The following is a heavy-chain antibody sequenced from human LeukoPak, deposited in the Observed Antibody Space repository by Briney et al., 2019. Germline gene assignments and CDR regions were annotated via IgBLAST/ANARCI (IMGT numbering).Heavy chain of an antibody. V-gene: IGHV4-34*01. D-gene: IGHD5-18*01. J-gene: IGHJ4*02. CDR3: AREQLWTYYFDY. Sequence: PSETLSLTCAVYGGSFSGYYWSWIRQPPGKGLEWIGEINHSGSTNYNPSLKSRVTISVDTSKNQFSLKLSSVTAADTAVYYCAREQLWTYYFDYWGQGTLVTVSS. CDR2: INHSGST. CDR1: GGSFSGYY.